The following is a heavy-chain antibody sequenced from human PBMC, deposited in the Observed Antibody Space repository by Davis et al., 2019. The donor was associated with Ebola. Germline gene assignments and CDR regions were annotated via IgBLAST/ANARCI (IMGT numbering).Heavy chain of an antibody. V-gene: IGHV5-10-1*01. CDR1: EYSFSDYW. CDR2: IDPTDSYT. J-gene: IGHJ4*02. D-gene: IGHD5-18*01. Sequence: GESLKISCQGSEYSFSDYWISWVRQMPGKGLEWMGRIDPTDSYTYYSRSFQGHVTISVDKSISTAYLQWGSLKASDTAIYYCARLDSSGYFYWGRGTLVTVTS. CDR3: ARLDSSGYFY.